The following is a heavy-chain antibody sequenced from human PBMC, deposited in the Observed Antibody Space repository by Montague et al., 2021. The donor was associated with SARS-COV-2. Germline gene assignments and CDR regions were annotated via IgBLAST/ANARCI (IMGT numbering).Heavy chain of an antibody. V-gene: IGHV4-34*01. CDR3: ARGARQGYGFRLGSFDS. J-gene: IGHJ4*02. Sequence: SETLSLTCAVYGGSLSGYYWNWIRQPPGKGLEWTGEINHSGSTNYNPSLKSRVTMSVDKSKNQFSLKLSSVTAADTAVYYCARGARQGYGFRLGSFDSWGQGTLVTVSS. CDR2: INHSGST. CDR1: GGSLSGYY. D-gene: IGHD3-10*01.